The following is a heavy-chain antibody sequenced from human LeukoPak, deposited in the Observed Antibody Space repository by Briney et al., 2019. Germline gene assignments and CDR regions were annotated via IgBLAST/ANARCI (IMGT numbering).Heavy chain of an antibody. V-gene: IGHV3-30*04. J-gene: IGHJ4*02. D-gene: IGHD5-24*01. CDR3: ARDRRWLHDY. Sequence: GGSLRLSCAASGFIFSSYTMNWVRQAPGKGLEWVAVISYDGSNKYYADSVKGRFTISRDNSKNTLYLQMNSLRAEDTAVYYCARDRRWLHDYWGQGTLVTVSS. CDR2: ISYDGSNK. CDR1: GFIFSSYT.